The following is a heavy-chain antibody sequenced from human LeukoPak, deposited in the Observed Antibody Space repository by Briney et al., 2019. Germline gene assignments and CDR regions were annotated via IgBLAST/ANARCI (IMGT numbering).Heavy chain of an antibody. J-gene: IGHJ4*02. CDR1: GFTFSSYG. CDR3: ANEAEKYDSSGYYYGLDY. V-gene: IGHV3-30*02. D-gene: IGHD3-22*01. Sequence: GGSLRLSCAASGFTFSSYGMHWVRQAPGKGLEWVAFIRYDGSNKYYADFVKGRFTISRDNSKNTLYLQMNSLRAEDTAVYYCANEAEKYDSSGYYYGLDYWGQGTLVTVSS. CDR2: IRYDGSNK.